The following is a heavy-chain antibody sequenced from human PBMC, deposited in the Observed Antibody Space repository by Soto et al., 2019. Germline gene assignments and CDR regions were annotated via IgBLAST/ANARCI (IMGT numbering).Heavy chain of an antibody. J-gene: IGHJ5*02. Sequence: QMQLVQPGGGLVKPGGSLTLSCKASGFTFSDYYMIWVRQTPGKGLEWLSYISDSGSTIYYADSVRARFTIFRENAANSVYLQLDGLTDGDTAFYYCARGGSGWTRGGWLGPWGQGSLVTVSS. CDR1: GFTFSDYY. CDR2: ISDSGSTI. CDR3: ARGGSGWTRGGWLGP. V-gene: IGHV3-11*01. D-gene: IGHD6-25*01.